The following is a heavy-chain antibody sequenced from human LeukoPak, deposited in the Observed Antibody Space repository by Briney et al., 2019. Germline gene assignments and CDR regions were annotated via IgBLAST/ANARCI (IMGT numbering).Heavy chain of an antibody. V-gene: IGHV3-30-3*01. CDR2: ISYDGSNK. J-gene: IGHJ4*02. CDR1: GFTFSSYA. D-gene: IGHD3-22*01. CDR3: ARGRGRSYYYDSSGPDY. Sequence: GRSLRLSCAASGFTFSSYAMHWVRQAPGKGLEWVAVISYDGSNKYYADSVKGRFTISRGNSKNTLYLQMNSLRAEDTAVYYCARGRGRSYYYDSSGPDYWGQGTLVTVSS.